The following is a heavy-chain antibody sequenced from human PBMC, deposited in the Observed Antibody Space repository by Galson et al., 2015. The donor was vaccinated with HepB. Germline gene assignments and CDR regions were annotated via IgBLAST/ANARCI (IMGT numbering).Heavy chain of an antibody. Sequence: SLRLSCAASGFTFSSYAMHWVRQAPGKGLEYVSAISSNGGSTYYADSVKGRFTISRDNSKNTLYLQMSSLRAEDTAVYYCVKDHLAAAYNPHDAFDIWGQGTMVTVSS. CDR2: ISSNGGST. CDR3: VKDHLAAAYNPHDAFDI. J-gene: IGHJ3*02. CDR1: GFTFSSYA. D-gene: IGHD6-13*01. V-gene: IGHV3-64D*06.